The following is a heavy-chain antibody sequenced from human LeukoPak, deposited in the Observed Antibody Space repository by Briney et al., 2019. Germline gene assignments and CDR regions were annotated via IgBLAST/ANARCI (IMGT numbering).Heavy chain of an antibody. V-gene: IGHV1-18*01. J-gene: IGHJ4*02. CDR1: VYTFTSYG. CDR2: ISAYNGNT. CDR3: ARGPPHGPYYFDY. Sequence: ASVKVSCTASVYTFTSYGISWVRQAPGQGLEWMGWISAYNGNTHYAQKLQGRVTMTTDTSTSTAYMELRSLRSDDTGVYYCARGPPHGPYYFDYWGQGTLVTVSS. D-gene: IGHD2-8*01.